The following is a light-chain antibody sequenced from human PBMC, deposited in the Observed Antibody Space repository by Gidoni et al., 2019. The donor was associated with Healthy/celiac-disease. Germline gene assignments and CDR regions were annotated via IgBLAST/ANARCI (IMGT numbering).Light chain of an antibody. CDR2: DAS. CDR3: QQRSNWPPWT. Sequence: EIVLTQSPATLSSSPGARATLSSRASQSVSSYLAWYQQKPGQAPRHLIYDASNRATGIPARFSGSGSGTDVTLTISSLEPEDFAVYYCQQRSNWPPWTFGQGTKVEIK. V-gene: IGKV3-11*01. J-gene: IGKJ1*01. CDR1: QSVSSY.